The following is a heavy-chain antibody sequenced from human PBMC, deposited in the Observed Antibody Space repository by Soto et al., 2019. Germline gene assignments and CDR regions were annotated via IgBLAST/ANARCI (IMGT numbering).Heavy chain of an antibody. CDR3: ARDGGGIADV. J-gene: IGHJ6*02. Sequence: QAQLEQSGDEVKKPGASVKVSCKASGYSFAGYNITWVRQVRGQGLEWMGCIRPSNGDTDYAQKFQGRVTMTTDTSTRTANMELRSVTSDDTAMYFCARDGGGIADVWGQGTTVTVS. D-gene: IGHD2-21*01. CDR2: IRPSNGDT. V-gene: IGHV1-18*04. CDR1: GYSFAGYN.